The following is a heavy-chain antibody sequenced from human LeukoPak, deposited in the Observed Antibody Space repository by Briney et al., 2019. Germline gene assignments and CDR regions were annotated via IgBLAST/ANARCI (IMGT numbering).Heavy chain of an antibody. J-gene: IGHJ4*02. D-gene: IGHD1-26*01. CDR3: ARTNPWEVNNYFDY. V-gene: IGHV4-59*01. CDR2: ICYSGIT. CDR1: GDAITSYV. Sequence: SETLSLTCTVSGDAITSYVLSWIRQSPGKGLEWVGYICYSGITNYNPSLKSRVTISVDTSKNPFSLKLSSVTAADTAVYYCARTNPWEVNNYFDYWGQGTLVTVSS.